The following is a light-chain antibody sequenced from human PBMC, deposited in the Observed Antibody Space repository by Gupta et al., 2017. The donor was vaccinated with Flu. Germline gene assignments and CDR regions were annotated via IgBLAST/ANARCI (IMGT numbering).Light chain of an antibody. CDR1: QGINRY. Sequence: DIQLTQPPFSLSANAGDSVTITCRASQGINRYLNWYQMKPGKAPKLLIYAATALQSGIPSRFSGSGSGTDFTLTISRRQPEDFATYYCQQRDNSPWTFGQGTEV. V-gene: IGKV1-39*01. J-gene: IGKJ1*01. CDR2: AAT. CDR3: QQRDNSPWT.